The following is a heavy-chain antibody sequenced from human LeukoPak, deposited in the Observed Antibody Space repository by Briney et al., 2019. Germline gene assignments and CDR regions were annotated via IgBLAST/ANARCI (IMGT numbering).Heavy chain of an antibody. D-gene: IGHD3-10*01. CDR3: AKVANYYGSGSYYDNWFDP. CDR1: GFTFSSYA. CDR2: ISGGGGST. V-gene: IGHV3-23*01. J-gene: IGHJ5*02. Sequence: PGGSLRLSCAASGFTFSSYAMSWVRQAPGKGLEWVSAISGGGGSTYYADSVKGRFTISRDNSKNTLYLQINSLRAEDTAVYYCAKVANYYGSGSYYDNWFDPWGQGTLVTVSS.